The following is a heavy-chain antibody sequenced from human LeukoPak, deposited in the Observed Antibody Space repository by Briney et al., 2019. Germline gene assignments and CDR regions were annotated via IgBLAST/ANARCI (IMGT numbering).Heavy chain of an antibody. CDR1: GFTFSSYA. CDR2: ISGSGGDT. J-gene: IGHJ4*02. D-gene: IGHD4/OR15-4a*01. V-gene: IGHV3-23*01. Sequence: GGSLRLSCAASGFTFSSYAMNWVRQAPGKGLEWVSISGSGGDTYYADSVKGRFTISKDNSKNTLYLQMNSLRAEDTAVYYCAKARGATYGTYYFDYWGQGTLVTVSS. CDR3: AKARGATYGTYYFDY.